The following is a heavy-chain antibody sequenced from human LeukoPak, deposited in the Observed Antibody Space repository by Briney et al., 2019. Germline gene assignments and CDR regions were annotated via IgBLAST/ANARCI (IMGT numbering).Heavy chain of an antibody. CDR2: IYYSGST. V-gene: IGHV4-61*05. D-gene: IGHD6-19*01. Sequence: SETLSLTCTVSGGSISSSSYYWGWIRQPPGKGLEWLGYIYYSGSTSYNPSLKSRVTMSVVTSKNQFSLTLTSVTAADTAVYYCATHSSAWWLFDYWGKGTLIPVSS. CDR1: GGSISSSSYY. J-gene: IGHJ4*02. CDR3: ATHSSAWWLFDY.